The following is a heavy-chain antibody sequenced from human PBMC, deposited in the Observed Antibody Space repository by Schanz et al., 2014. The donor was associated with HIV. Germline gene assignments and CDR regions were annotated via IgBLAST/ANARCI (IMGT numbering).Heavy chain of an antibody. CDR2: IFYSGST. J-gene: IGHJ4*02. CDR3: ARTNYYDTSILDS. CDR1: GGSISNGDYY. V-gene: IGHV4-30-4*01. Sequence: QVHLQESGPGLVKPSQTLSLSCTVSGGSISNGDYYWSWIRQPPGKGLEWIGYIFYSGSTNYKSPIKSRVTIAEDKTKERSSLKLSSVTAADTAVYYCARTNYYDTSILDSWGQGTLVTVSS. D-gene: IGHD3-22*01.